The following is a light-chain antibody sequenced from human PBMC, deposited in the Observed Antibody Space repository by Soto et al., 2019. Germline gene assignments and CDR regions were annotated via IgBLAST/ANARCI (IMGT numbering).Light chain of an antibody. CDR2: EVS. CDR1: SSDVGGHNY. Sequence: QSALTQPASVSGSPGQSITISCTGTSSDVGGHNYVSWYQQHPGKAPKLMIFEVSNRPSGVSIRFSGSKSGYTASLTISGLQVEDEADYYCSSYTSSSARVFGTGTKVTVL. CDR3: SSYTSSSARV. J-gene: IGLJ1*01. V-gene: IGLV2-14*01.